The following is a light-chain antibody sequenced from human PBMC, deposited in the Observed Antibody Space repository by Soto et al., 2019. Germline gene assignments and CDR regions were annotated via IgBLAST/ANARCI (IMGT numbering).Light chain of an antibody. J-gene: IGLJ3*02. Sequence: QSVLTQPPSVSGAPGQRVTISCTGSSSNIGAGYDVHWYQQLPGTAPKLLIFGNNNRPSGVPDQFSGSKSGTSASLAITGLQAEDEADYYCQSYDSSLSGWVFGGGTKVTVL. CDR3: QSYDSSLSGWV. V-gene: IGLV1-40*01. CDR1: SSNIGAGYD. CDR2: GNN.